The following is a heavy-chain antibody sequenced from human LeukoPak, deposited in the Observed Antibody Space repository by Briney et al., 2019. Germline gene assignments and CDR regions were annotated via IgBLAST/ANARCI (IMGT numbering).Heavy chain of an antibody. CDR3: ARRPPYCSGGSCYPRDNWFDP. J-gene: IGHJ5*02. Sequence: GESLKISCKDSGYSFTSYWIGWVRQMPGKGLEWMGIIYPGDSDTRYSPSFQGQVTISADKSISTAYLQWSSLRASDTAMYYCARRPPYCSGGSCYPRDNWFDPWGQGTLVTVSS. CDR1: GYSFTSYW. D-gene: IGHD2-15*01. V-gene: IGHV5-51*01. CDR2: IYPGDSDT.